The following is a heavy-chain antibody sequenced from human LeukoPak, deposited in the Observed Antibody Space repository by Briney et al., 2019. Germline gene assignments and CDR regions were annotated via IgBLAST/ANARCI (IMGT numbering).Heavy chain of an antibody. CDR2: ISYDGSNK. CDR1: GFIFNTYS. D-gene: IGHD6-13*01. J-gene: IGHJ4*02. CDR3: ARESSSWSPGGGY. Sequence: GGSLRPSCTASGFIFNTYSMAWVRQAPGKGLEWVAVISYDGSNKYYADSVKGRFTISRDNSKNTLYLQMNSLRAEDTAVYYCARESSSWSPGGGYWGQGTLVTVSS. V-gene: IGHV3-30*14.